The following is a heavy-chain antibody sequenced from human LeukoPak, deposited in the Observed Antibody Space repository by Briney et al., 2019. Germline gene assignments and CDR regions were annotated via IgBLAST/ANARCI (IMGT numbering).Heavy chain of an antibody. V-gene: IGHV1-2*02. J-gene: IGHJ4*02. Sequence: ASVKVSCKASGYTFTGYYMHWVRQAPGQGLEWMGWINPNSGGTNYAQKFQGRVTMTRDTSISTAYMELSRLRSDDTAVYDCARTFYDFWSGYPRGLDYWGQGTLVTVSS. D-gene: IGHD3-3*01. CDR1: GYTFTGYY. CDR3: ARTFYDFWSGYPRGLDY. CDR2: INPNSGGT.